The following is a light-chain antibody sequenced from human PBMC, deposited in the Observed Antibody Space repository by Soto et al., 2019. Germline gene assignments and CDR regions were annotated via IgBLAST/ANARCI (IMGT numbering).Light chain of an antibody. CDR1: QSISSW. J-gene: IGKJ1*01. CDR3: QQYNTYPWT. V-gene: IGKV1-5*01. Sequence: DIQMTQSPSTLSASVGDRVTITCRASQSISSWLAWYQQKPGKAPKLLIYDASSLESGVPSRFSGSGSGTEFTITISSLQPDDFAIYYCQQYNTYPWTFGKGTKVEIK. CDR2: DAS.